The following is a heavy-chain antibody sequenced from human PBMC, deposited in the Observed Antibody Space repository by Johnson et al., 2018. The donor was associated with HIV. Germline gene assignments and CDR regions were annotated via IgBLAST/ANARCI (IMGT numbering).Heavy chain of an antibody. CDR2: ISWNSGSI. CDR3: AKDSYKWARSGDDAFEI. Sequence: VQLVESGGGLVQPGRSLRLSCAASGFSFDDYAMYWVRQAPGKGLEWVSDISWNSGSIGYADFVKGRFTISRDNTKNSLYLQMNSLRAEDTAVDYCAKDSYKWARSGDDAFEIWGQGTMVTVSS. D-gene: IGHD1-1*01. CDR1: GFSFDDYA. V-gene: IGHV3-9*01. J-gene: IGHJ3*02.